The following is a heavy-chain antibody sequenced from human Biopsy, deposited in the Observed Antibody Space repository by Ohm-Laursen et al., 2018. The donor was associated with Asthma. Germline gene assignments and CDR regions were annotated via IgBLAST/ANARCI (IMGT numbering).Heavy chain of an antibody. Sequence: TLSLTCAVSGGSISSGGYSWSWIRQPPGKGLEWIGYIYHSGSTYYNPSLKSRVTISVDRSKNQFSLKLSSVTVADTAVYYCARVKDGYNFDYWGQGTLVTVSS. CDR2: IYHSGST. V-gene: IGHV4-30-2*01. CDR3: ARVKDGYNFDY. D-gene: IGHD5-24*01. CDR1: GGSISSGGYS. J-gene: IGHJ4*02.